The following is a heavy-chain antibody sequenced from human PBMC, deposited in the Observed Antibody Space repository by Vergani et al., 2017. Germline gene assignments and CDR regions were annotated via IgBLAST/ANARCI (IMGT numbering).Heavy chain of an antibody. V-gene: IGHV4-34*01. CDR2: IYYSGST. CDR1: GGSFSGYY. D-gene: IGHD3-22*01. Sequence: QVQLQQWGAGLLKPSETLSLTCAVYGGSFSGYYWSWIRQPPGKGLEWIGYIYYSGSTYYNPSLKSRVTISVDTSKNQFSLKLSSVTAADTAVYYCARGSPYYYDSSGADAFDIWGQGTMVTVSS. J-gene: IGHJ3*02. CDR3: ARGSPYYYDSSGADAFDI.